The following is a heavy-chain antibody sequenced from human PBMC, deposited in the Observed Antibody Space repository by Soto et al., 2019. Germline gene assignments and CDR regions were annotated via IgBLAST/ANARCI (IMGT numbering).Heavy chain of an antibody. CDR3: ARVFSCGCRTCPHYYMDV. CDR1: GFTFSSYN. CDR2: IGAASDT. D-gene: IGHD2-15*01. Sequence: GSLRLSCAASGFTFSSYNMNWVRQAAGKGMEWVSDIGAASDTYYPGSVKGRFTTSRENAKNTLYLQMNSQRAEDTGVYYCARVFSCGCRTCPHYYMDVLGKGTTVTVSS. J-gene: IGHJ6*03. V-gene: IGHV3-13*01.